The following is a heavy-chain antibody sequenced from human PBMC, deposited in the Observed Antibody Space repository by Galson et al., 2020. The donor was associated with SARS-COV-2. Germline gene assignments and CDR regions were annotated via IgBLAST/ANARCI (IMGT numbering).Heavy chain of an antibody. CDR2: INHSGST. V-gene: IGHV4-34*01. Sequence: SETLSLTCAVYGGSFSGYYWSWIRQPPGKGLEWIGEINHSGSTNYNPSLKSRVTISVDTSKNQFSLKLSSVTAADTAVYYCAREVPYSSGYYSIFYYYYMDVWGKGTTVTVSS. CDR3: AREVPYSSGYYSIFYYYYMDV. CDR1: GGSFSGYY. D-gene: IGHD3-22*01. J-gene: IGHJ6*03.